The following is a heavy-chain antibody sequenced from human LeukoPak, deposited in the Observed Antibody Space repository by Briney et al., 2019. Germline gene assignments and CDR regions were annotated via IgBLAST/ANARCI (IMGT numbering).Heavy chain of an antibody. V-gene: IGHV3-9*01. Sequence: GGSLGLSCAASGFTFDDYAMHWVRQAPGKGLEWVSGISWNSGSIGYADSVKGRFTISRDNAKNSLYLQMNSLRAEDTALYYCAKDSSSWTDYFDYWGQGTLVTVSS. CDR1: GFTFDDYA. CDR3: AKDSSSWTDYFDY. CDR2: ISWNSGSI. J-gene: IGHJ4*02. D-gene: IGHD6-13*01.